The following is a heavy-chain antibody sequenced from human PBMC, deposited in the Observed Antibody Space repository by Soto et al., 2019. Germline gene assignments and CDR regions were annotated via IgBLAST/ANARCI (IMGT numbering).Heavy chain of an antibody. J-gene: IGHJ6*02. CDR2: MNPNSGNT. V-gene: IGHV1-8*01. CDR3: ESWPDGYYYYGMDV. CDR1: GYTFTSYD. Sequence: QVQLVQSGAEVKKPGASVKVSCKASGYTFTSYDINWVRQATGQGLEWMGWMNPNSGNTGYAQKFQGRVTMTRNTPISTAYMELHSVRSEYAAVYYYESWPDGYYYYGMDVWGQGTTVTVSS.